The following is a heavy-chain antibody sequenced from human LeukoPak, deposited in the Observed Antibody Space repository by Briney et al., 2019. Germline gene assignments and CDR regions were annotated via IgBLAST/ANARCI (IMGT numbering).Heavy chain of an antibody. CDR2: ISSRSTSI. J-gene: IGHJ5*02. V-gene: IGHV3-48*02. Sequence: PGGSLRLSCEASGFAFSNYTMNWVRQAPGKGLEWVSYISSRSTSIYYADSVKGRFTISRDNAKNSLNLQMDSLRDEDTAVYYCVRDRYCSGGNCYSGFDPWGQGTLVTVSS. CDR3: VRDRYCSGGNCYSGFDP. CDR1: GFAFSNYT. D-gene: IGHD2-15*01.